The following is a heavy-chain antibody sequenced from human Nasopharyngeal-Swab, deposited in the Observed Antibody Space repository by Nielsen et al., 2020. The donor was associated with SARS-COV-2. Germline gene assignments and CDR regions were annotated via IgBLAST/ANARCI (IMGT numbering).Heavy chain of an antibody. Sequence: SETLSLTCTVPGGSISGYYWSWIRQPPGKGLEWIGHIFYSGSTTYNPSLRSRVPISVDTSKNQFSLRLSSVTAADTAVYSCARGGNSYGGNWFDSWGLGSLVGVSS. CDR1: GGSISGYY. J-gene: IGHJ5*01. D-gene: IGHD2/OR15-2a*01. CDR3: ARGGNSYGGNWFDS. CDR2: IFYSGST. V-gene: IGHV4-59*01.